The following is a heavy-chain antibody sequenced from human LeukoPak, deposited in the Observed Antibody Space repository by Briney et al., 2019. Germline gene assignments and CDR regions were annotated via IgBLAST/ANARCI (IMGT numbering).Heavy chain of an antibody. Sequence: GGSLRLSCAASGFTFSSYAMSWVRQAPGKGLEWVSAISGSGGSTYYADSVKGRFTISRDNSKNTLYLQMNSLRAEDTAVYYCAKLIVPDMYSYDSSGPWGQGTMVTVSS. D-gene: IGHD3-22*01. CDR3: AKLIVPDMYSYDSSGP. CDR1: GFTFSSYA. J-gene: IGHJ3*01. V-gene: IGHV3-23*01. CDR2: ISGSGGST.